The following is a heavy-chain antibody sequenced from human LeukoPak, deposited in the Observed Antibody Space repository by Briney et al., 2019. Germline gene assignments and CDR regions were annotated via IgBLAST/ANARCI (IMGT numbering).Heavy chain of an antibody. J-gene: IGHJ3*02. CDR2: IYYSGST. CDR1: GGSIGSSSYY. CDR3: ARRSVSDAFDI. V-gene: IGHV4-39*07. Sequence: SETLSLTCTVSGGSIGSSSYYWGWIRQPPGKGLEWIGSIYYSGSTYYNPSLKSRVTISVDTSKNQFSLKLSSVTAADTAVYYCARRSVSDAFDIWGQGTMVTVSS.